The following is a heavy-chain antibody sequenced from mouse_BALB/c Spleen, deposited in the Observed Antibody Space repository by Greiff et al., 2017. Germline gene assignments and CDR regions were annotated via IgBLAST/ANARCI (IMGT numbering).Heavy chain of an antibody. D-gene: IGHD2-4*01. CDR1: GYTFSSYW. CDR2: ILPGSGST. V-gene: IGHV1-9*01. CDR3: ARGRDYDAMDY. Sequence: VKLMESGAELMKPGASVKISCKATGYTFSSYWIEWVKQRPGHGLEWIGEILPGSGSTNYNEKFKGKATFTADTSSNTAYMQLSSLTSEDSAVYYCARGRDYDAMDYWGQGTSVTVSS. J-gene: IGHJ4*01.